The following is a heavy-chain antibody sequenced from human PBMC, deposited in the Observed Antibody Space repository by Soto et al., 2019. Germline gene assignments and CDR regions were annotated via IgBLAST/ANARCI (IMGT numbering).Heavy chain of an antibody. CDR2: IHPNSGIT. Sequence: QVQLVQSGAEVKKPGASMKVSCKASGYSFIDSFMHWVRQAPGQGLQWVGSIHPNSGITKFSPEFLGRVTMARDTSLLASYLGLVGLTFDATVMYFCAGDMRMGMLVEPPDYWCDGALRTVSS. CDR3: AGDMRMGMLVEPPDY. CDR1: GYSFIDSF. V-gene: IGHV1-2*02. J-gene: IGHJ4*03. D-gene: IGHD2-8*01.